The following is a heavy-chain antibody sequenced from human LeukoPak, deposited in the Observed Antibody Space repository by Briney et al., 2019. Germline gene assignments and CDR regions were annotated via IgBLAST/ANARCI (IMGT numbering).Heavy chain of an antibody. V-gene: IGHV4-59*04. Sequence: PSETLSLTCTVSGGSISSYYWSWIRQPPGKGLEWIGYIYGSGSTYYNASLTSRVTISIATSRNQFSLKLHSITPADTAVYYCASLVRYCSTNSCYPFDYWGQGTLVTVSS. D-gene: IGHD2-2*01. CDR1: GGSISSYY. CDR2: IYGSGST. J-gene: IGHJ4*02. CDR3: ASLVRYCSTNSCYPFDY.